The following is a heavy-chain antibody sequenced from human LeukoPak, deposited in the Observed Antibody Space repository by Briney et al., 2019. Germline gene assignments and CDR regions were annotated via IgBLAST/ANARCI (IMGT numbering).Heavy chain of an antibody. CDR1: GYTFTGYY. CDR2: IIPIFGTA. J-gene: IGHJ4*02. D-gene: IGHD3-22*01. CDR3: ARGGYYGSSGYYYLDLGY. Sequence: SVKVSCKASGYTFTGYYMHWVRQAPGQGLEWMGGIIPIFGTANYAQKFQGRVTITADESTSTAYMELSSLRSEDTAVYYCARGGYYGSSGYYYLDLGYWGQGTLVTVSS. V-gene: IGHV1-69*13.